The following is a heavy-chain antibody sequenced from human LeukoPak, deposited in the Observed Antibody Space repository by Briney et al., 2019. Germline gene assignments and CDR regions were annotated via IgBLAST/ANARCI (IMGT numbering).Heavy chain of an antibody. V-gene: IGHV3-21*01. Sequence: GGSLRLSRAASGFTFSSYSMNWVRQAPGKGLEWVSYITSSSSYIDYSDSMKGRFTISRDNAKNSLYLQMNSLRAENTAVYYCARARSETTIFGVVLLDAFDIWGQGTMVTVSS. CDR1: GFTFSSYS. CDR3: ARARSETTIFGVVLLDAFDI. CDR2: ITSSSSYI. J-gene: IGHJ3*02. D-gene: IGHD3-3*01.